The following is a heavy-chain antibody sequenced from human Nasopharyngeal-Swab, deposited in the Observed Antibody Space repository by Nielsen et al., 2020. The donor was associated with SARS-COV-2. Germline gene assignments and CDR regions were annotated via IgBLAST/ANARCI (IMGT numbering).Heavy chain of an antibody. Sequence: ASVKVSCKASGYTFTTYGISWVRQAPGQGLEWMGWISSYNGNTNYAQKLQGRVTMTTDTSTSTAYMELTSLRSDDTAVYYCARSTMVRGYYYYYGMDVWGQGTTVTVSS. CDR2: ISSYNGNT. CDR3: ARSTMVRGYYYYYGMDV. V-gene: IGHV1-18*01. J-gene: IGHJ6*02. CDR1: GYTFTTYG. D-gene: IGHD3-10*01.